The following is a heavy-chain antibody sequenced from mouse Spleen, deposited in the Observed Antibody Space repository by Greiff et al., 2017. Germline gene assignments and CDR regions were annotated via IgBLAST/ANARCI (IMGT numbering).Heavy chain of an antibody. CDR3: ARVYDGYWYFDV. Sequence: EVKLMESGGGLVQPGGSLKLSCAASGFTFSSYTMSWVRQTPEKRLEWDAYISNGGGSTYYPDTVKGRFTISRDNAKNTLYLQMSSLKSEDTAMYYCARVYDGYWYFDVWGAGTTVTVSS. V-gene: IGHV5-12-2*01. J-gene: IGHJ1*01. CDR2: ISNGGGST. CDR1: GFTFSSYT. D-gene: IGHD2-3*01.